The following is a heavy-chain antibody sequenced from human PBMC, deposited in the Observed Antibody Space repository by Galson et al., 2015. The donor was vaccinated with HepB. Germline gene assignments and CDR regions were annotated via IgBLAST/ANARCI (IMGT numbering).Heavy chain of an antibody. D-gene: IGHD6-13*01. Sequence: LRLSCAASGFTFSNAWMSWVRQAPGKGLEWVGRIKTKTDDGTTDYAAPVKGRFTISRDDSRNTLYLQMNSLKSEDTAVYYCTVQRSAGYFDYWGQGTLVTVSS. CDR2: IKTKTDDGTT. V-gene: IGHV3-15*01. CDR1: GFTFSNAW. CDR3: TVQRSAGYFDY. J-gene: IGHJ4*02.